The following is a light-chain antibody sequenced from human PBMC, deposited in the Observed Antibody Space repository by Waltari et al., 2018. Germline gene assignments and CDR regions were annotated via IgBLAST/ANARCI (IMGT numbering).Light chain of an antibody. CDR3: QQSKNAPLT. CDR2: AAS. Sequence: DIQMTQSPSSLPPSLGDRVSPACRASQYISDYLNWYQQKPGKAPKLLISAASSLQSGVPSRFSGSGSGTVFTLTISNPQPEDFATYYCQQSKNAPLTFGGGTRVEI. J-gene: IGKJ4*01. V-gene: IGKV1-39*01. CDR1: QYISDY.